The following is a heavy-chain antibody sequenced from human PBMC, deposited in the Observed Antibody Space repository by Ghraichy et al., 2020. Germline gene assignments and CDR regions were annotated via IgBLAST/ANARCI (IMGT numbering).Heavy chain of an antibody. CDR3: ARDSVGPS. D-gene: IGHD1-26*01. V-gene: IGHV1-2*02. CDR2: MNPNSGDT. Sequence: ASVKVSCKTSGYGFTGYFIHWVRQAPGQGFEWMGRMNPNSGDTNFAQRFQGRVSMTRDTSSSTAYMELINLQSDDTAIYYCARDSVGPSWGQGTLVTVSS. J-gene: IGHJ5*02. CDR1: GYGFTGYF.